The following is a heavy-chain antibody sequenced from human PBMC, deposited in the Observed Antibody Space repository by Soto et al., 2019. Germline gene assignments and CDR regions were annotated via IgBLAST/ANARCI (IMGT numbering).Heavy chain of an antibody. CDR2: MYHSGST. Sequence: SETLSLTCAVSGGSISSGGYSWSWIRQPPGKGLEWIGYMYHSGSTYYNPSLKSRVTISIDRSKNQFSLKLSSVTAADTAVYYCARHNGPLYVGYYYDMDVWGQGTTVTVSS. V-gene: IGHV4-30-2*01. CDR3: ARHNGPLYVGYYYDMDV. D-gene: IGHD3-16*01. J-gene: IGHJ6*02. CDR1: GGSISSGGYS.